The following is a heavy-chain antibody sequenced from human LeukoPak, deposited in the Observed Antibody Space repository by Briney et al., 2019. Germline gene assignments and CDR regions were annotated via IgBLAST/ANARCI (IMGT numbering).Heavy chain of an antibody. CDR1: GYTFTSYG. CDR2: ISAYNGNT. J-gene: IGHJ1*01. CDR3: ARFGSSWYVEYFQH. D-gene: IGHD6-13*01. V-gene: IGHV1-18*01. Sequence: ASVKVSCKASGYTFTSYGISWVRQAPGQGLEWMGWISAYNGNTNYAQKLQGRVTMTTDTSMSTAYMELRSLRSDDTAVYYCARFGSSWYVEYFQHWGQGTLVTVSS.